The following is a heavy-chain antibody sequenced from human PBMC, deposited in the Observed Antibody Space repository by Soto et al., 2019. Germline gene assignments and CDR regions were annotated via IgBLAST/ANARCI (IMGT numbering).Heavy chain of an antibody. J-gene: IGHJ6*02. V-gene: IGHV3-30*18. CDR2: ISYDGSNK. CDR1: GFTFSSYG. CDR3: AKAPSYSSSLYYYGMDV. D-gene: IGHD6-6*01. Sequence: ESGGGVVQPGRSLRLSCAASGFTFSSYGMHWVRQAPGKGLEWVAVISYDGSNKYYADSVKGRFTISRDNSKNTLYLQMNSLRAEDTAVYYCAKAPSYSSSLYYYGMDVWGQGTTVTVSS.